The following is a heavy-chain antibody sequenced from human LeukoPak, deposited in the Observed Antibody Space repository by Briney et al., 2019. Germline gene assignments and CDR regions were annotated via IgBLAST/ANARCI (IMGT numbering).Heavy chain of an antibody. V-gene: IGHV4-34*01. CDR3: ARGGTAAAFGWFDP. CDR2: INHSGST. J-gene: IGHJ5*02. Sequence: SETLSLTCAVYGGSFRGYYWSWIRHPPGKGLEWIGEINHSGSTNYNPSLKSRVTISVDASKNQFSLKLRSVTAADTAVYYCARGGTAAAFGWFDPWGQGTLVTVSS. D-gene: IGHD6-13*01. CDR1: GGSFRGYY.